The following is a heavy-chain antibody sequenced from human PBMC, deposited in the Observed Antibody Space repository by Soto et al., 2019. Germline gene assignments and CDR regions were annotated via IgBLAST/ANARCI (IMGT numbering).Heavy chain of an antibody. CDR2: IYYSGST. J-gene: IGHJ3*02. V-gene: IGHV4-31*03. Sequence: LSLTCTVSGGSISSGGYYWSWIRQHPGKGLEWIGYIYYSGSTYYNPTLKSRVTISVDTSKNQFSLKLSSVTAADTAVYYCARDLPAAFDIWGQGTMVTVSS. CDR3: ARDLPAAFDI. CDR1: GGSISSGGYY. D-gene: IGHD2-2*01.